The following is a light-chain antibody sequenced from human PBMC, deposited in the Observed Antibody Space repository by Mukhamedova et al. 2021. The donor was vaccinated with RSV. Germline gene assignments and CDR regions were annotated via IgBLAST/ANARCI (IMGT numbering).Light chain of an antibody. Sequence: TGTSSDIGSYRYVSWYQQYPGKAPKLMIYEVSNRPSGVSDRYSGSKSGNTASLTISGVQAEDEADYYCSSRTTSRTLVFGGGTKL. CDR1: SSDIGSYRY. J-gene: IGLJ2*01. CDR2: EVS. CDR3: SSRTTSRTLV. V-gene: IGLV2-14*01.